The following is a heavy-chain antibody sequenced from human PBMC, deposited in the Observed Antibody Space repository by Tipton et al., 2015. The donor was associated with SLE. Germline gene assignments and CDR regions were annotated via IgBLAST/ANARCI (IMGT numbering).Heavy chain of an antibody. CDR3: AKARGGAARHFDY. V-gene: IGHV3-30*02. CDR2: IRFDGNNK. J-gene: IGHJ4*02. D-gene: IGHD6-6*01. CDR1: GFTFSSYG. Sequence: SLRLSCAASGFTFSSYGMHWVRQAPGKGLEWVAFIRFDGNNKYYADSVKGRFTISRDNSKNTLYLQMNSLRAEDTAVYYCAKARGGAARHFDYWGQGTLVTVSS.